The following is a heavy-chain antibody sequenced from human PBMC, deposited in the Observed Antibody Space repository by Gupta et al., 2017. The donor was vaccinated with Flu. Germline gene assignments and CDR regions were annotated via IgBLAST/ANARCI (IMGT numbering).Heavy chain of an antibody. V-gene: IGHV1-2*02. CDR1: GYTFIDYY. D-gene: IGHD3-3*01. Sequence: QVQLVQSGAEVKKPGASMKVSCKASGYTFIDYYIHWVRHAPGQGLEWMGCINPNRGDTRFAQKFRDRVTMARDTSINTAYMEVSRLKSDDAAVYYCARASRYYDFWAGVDVWGHGTTVTVSS. CDR3: ARASRYYDFWAGVDV. CDR2: INPNRGDT. J-gene: IGHJ6*02.